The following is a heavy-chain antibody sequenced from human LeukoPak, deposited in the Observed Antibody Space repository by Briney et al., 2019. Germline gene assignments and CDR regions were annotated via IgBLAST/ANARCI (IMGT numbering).Heavy chain of an antibody. V-gene: IGHV1-3*01. CDR3: ARSFSGRYFYYYYGMDV. CDR2: INAGNGNT. D-gene: IGHD1-26*01. J-gene: IGHJ6*02. CDR1: GYTFTSYA. Sequence: ASVKVSCTASGYTFTSYAIHWVRQAPGQRLKWMGWINAGNGNTKYSQKFQGRVTITRDTSASTAYMELSSLRSEDTAVYYCARSFSGRYFYYYYGMDVWGQGTTVTVSS.